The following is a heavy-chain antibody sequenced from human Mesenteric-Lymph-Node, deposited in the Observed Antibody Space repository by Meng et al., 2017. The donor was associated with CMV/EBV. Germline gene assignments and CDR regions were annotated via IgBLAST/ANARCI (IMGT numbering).Heavy chain of an antibody. CDR3: AADAGDSNSDNWYLDF. CDR1: GFTFTSSA. J-gene: IGHJ4*02. V-gene: IGHV1-58*01. Sequence: SVKVSCKASGFTFTSSAVQWVRQARGQRLEWIGWIVVGSGYTIYAQKFQERVTITRDMSTSTAYMELSSLRSEDTAVYYCAADAGDSNSDNWYLDFWGQGTLVTVSS. D-gene: IGHD1-1*01. CDR2: IVVGSGYT.